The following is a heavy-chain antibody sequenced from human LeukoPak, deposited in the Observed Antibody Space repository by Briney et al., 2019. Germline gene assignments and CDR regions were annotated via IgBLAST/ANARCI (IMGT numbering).Heavy chain of an antibody. J-gene: IGHJ3*02. Sequence: PGGSLRLSCAASGFTFSSFAMSWVRQAPGKGLDWVSSISGGSEYTYYADSVKGRFTISRDNSKNTLDLHLNSLTADDTAVYYCANMQLVKGVFEIWGQGTRVTVSP. CDR1: GFTFSSFA. CDR3: ANMQLVKGVFEI. V-gene: IGHV3-23*01. D-gene: IGHD6-13*01. CDR2: ISGGSEYT.